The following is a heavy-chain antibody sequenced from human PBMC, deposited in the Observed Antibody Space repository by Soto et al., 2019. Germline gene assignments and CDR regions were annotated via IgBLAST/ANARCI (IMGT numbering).Heavy chain of an antibody. CDR1: GFTFSSYG. Sequence: QVQLVESGGGVVQPGRSLRLSCAASGFTFSSYGMHWVRQAPGKGLEWVAVIWYDGSNKYYADSVKGRFTISRDNSKNTLYLQMNSLRAEDTAVYYCARENLAVAGAPDAFDIWGQGTMVTDSS. V-gene: IGHV3-33*01. CDR2: IWYDGSNK. D-gene: IGHD6-19*01. CDR3: ARENLAVAGAPDAFDI. J-gene: IGHJ3*02.